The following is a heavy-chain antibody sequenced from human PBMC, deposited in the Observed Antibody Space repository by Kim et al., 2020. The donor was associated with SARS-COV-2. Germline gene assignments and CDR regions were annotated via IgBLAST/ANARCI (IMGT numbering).Heavy chain of an antibody. V-gene: IGHV3-30*04. J-gene: IGHJ4*02. CDR1: GFTFSSYA. D-gene: IGHD1-26*01. CDR2: ISYDGSNK. Sequence: GGSLRLSCAASGFTFSSYAMHWVRQAPGKGLEWVAVISYDGSNKYYADSVKGRFTISRDNSKNTLYLQMNSLRAEDTAVYYCARDLRGSYFLYYFDYWGQGTLVTVSS. CDR3: ARDLRGSYFLYYFDY.